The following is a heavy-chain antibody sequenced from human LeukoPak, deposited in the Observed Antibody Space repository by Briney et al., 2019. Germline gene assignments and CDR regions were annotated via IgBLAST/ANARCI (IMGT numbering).Heavy chain of an antibody. V-gene: IGHV3-53*01. D-gene: IGHD1-14*01. CDR2: IYSGGST. Sequence: GRSLGPSCAASGLTFSSTYMRCVRQAPGEWLEWDAVIYSGGSTYYADCVKGRFTSSRDNSKNTLYLQMKSRRAEDRALYYCASMAFRGSLYISGIGYWGQEALVTVSS. J-gene: IGHJ4*02. CDR1: GLTFSSTY. CDR3: ASMAFRGSLYISGIGY.